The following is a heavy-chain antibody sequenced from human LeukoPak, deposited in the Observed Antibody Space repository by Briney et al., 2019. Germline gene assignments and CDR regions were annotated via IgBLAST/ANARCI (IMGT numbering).Heavy chain of an antibody. CDR3: ARDVGRVAVAGPVDY. V-gene: IGHV4-4*02. Sequence: SGTLSLTCAVSGGSISSSNWWSWVRQPPGKGLEWIGEIYHSGSTNYNPSFKSRVTISVDKSKNQFSLKLSSVTAADTAVYYCARDVGRVAVAGPVDYWGQGTLVTVSS. CDR2: IYHSGST. CDR1: GGSISSSNW. J-gene: IGHJ4*02. D-gene: IGHD6-19*01.